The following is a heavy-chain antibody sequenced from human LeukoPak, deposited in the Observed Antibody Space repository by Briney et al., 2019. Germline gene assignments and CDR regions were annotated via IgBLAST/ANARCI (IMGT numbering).Heavy chain of an antibody. CDR3: ARGAYSGYSFDY. Sequence: PSETLSLTCTVSGGSIYSYYRTWIRQSPGKGLEWIGYIYDSGSTDYNPSLKSRLTLSVDVSKNQFSLKLSSVTAADTAVYYCARGAYSGYSFDYWGQGTLVTVSS. V-gene: IGHV4-59*01. CDR2: IYDSGST. D-gene: IGHD5-12*01. CDR1: GGSIYSYY. J-gene: IGHJ4*02.